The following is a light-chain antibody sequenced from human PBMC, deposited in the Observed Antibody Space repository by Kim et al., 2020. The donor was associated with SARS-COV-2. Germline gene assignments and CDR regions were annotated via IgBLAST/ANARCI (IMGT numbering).Light chain of an antibody. Sequence: QSVLTQPPSASGTPGQRVTISCSGSSPNIGSNTVNWYQQHPGTAPKLLIYSNNQRPSGVPDRFSGSKSGTSASLAISGLQSEDEADYYCAAWDDSLNGYVFGTGTKVTVL. CDR1: SPNIGSNT. CDR2: SNN. CDR3: AAWDDSLNGYV. V-gene: IGLV1-44*01. J-gene: IGLJ1*01.